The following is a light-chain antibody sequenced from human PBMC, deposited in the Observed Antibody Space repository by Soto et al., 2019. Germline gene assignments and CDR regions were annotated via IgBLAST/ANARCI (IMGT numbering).Light chain of an antibody. J-gene: IGKJ5*01. V-gene: IGKV1-33*01. CDR2: DAS. Sequence: DIQMTRSPSSLSASVGDRVTITCQASEDINNYLNWYQQKPGKAPKLLIYDASHLEAGVPSRFSGSGSGTDLTFTISSLQPEDFATYYCQQYDNVPYTFGQGTRLEIK. CDR1: EDINNY. CDR3: QQYDNVPYT.